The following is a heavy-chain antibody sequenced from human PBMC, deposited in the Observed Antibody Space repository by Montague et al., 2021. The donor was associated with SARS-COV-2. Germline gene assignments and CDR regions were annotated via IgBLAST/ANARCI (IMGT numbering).Heavy chain of an antibody. CDR3: ARLLPDGTVVATDIPFDS. CDR2: ISSDGRA. V-gene: IGHV4-39*01. D-gene: IGHD2-21*02. Sequence: SETLSLTCSVSGGSISSGDYFWGWIRQPPGRGLEWIASISSDGRAHYNPSLKSRVIISVDTSRGQFSLELTSVTAADTAVHYCARLLPDGTVVATDIPFDSWGQGTLVTVSS. J-gene: IGHJ4*02. CDR1: GGSISSGDYF.